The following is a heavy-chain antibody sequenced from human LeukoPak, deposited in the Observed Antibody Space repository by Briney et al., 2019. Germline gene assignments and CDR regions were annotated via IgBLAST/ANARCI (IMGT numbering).Heavy chain of an antibody. Sequence: SETLSLTCTVSGYSISSGYYWGWIRQPPGKGLEWIGSIYHSGSTYYNPSLKSRVTISVDTSKNQFSLKLSSVTAADTAVYYCARVGGLDYYDSSGYYHYYYYYMDVWGKGTTVTVSS. J-gene: IGHJ6*03. V-gene: IGHV4-38-2*02. D-gene: IGHD3-22*01. CDR3: ARVGGLDYYDSSGYYHYYYYYMDV. CDR1: GYSISSGYY. CDR2: IYHSGST.